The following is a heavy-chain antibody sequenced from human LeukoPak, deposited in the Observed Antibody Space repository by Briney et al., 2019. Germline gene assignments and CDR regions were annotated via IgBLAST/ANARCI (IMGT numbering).Heavy chain of an antibody. D-gene: IGHD2-2*02. CDR3: ARYPIAKKAFDI. CDR2: IDWDDDK. Sequence: SGPALVKPTQTLTLTCTFSGFSLSTSGMCVSWIRQPPGKALEWLALIDWDDDKYYSTSLKSRLTISKDTSKNQVVLTMTDMDPVDTATYYCARYPIAKKAFDIWGQGTMVTVSS. CDR1: GFSLSTSGMC. V-gene: IGHV2-70*01. J-gene: IGHJ3*02.